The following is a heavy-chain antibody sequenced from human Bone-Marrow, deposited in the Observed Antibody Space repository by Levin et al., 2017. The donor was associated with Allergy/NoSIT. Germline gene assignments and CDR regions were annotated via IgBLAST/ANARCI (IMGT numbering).Heavy chain of an antibody. D-gene: IGHD3-10*01. Sequence: GGSLRLSCAASGFTFSSYDMHWVRQATGKGLEWVSAIGTAGDTYYPGSVKGRFTISRENAKNSLYLQMNSLRAGDTAVYYCARHARPLRKNSITMVRGVIRRDWYFDLWGRGTLVTVSS. CDR3: ARHARPLRKNSITMVRGVIRRDWYFDL. CDR2: IGTAGDT. V-gene: IGHV3-13*04. J-gene: IGHJ2*01. CDR1: GFTFSSYD.